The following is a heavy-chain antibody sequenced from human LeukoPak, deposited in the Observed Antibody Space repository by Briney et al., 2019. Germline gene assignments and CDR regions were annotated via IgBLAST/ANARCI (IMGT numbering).Heavy chain of an antibody. CDR2: IYYSGST. Sequence: SETLSLTCTVSGGSISSYYWSWIRQPPGKGLEWIGYIYYSGSTNYNPSLKSRVTISVDTSKNQFSLKLSSVTAADTAVHYCAGYDFWSGYFDYWGQGTLVTVSS. CDR1: GGSISSYY. V-gene: IGHV4-59*01. CDR3: AGYDFWSGYFDY. D-gene: IGHD3-3*01. J-gene: IGHJ4*02.